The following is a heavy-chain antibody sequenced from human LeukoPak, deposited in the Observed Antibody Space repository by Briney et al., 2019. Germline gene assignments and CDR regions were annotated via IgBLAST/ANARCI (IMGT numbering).Heavy chain of an antibody. D-gene: IGHD3-22*01. CDR1: DGSITTDDYF. V-gene: IGHV4-30-2*01. Sequence: PSETLSLTCTVFDGSITTDDYFWSWIRQPPGKGLEWIGYISHRGRTYSNPSLESRLTMSVDRSQNQFFLKLSSVTAADTAVYYCARVNQEDYYDSSGYYSPFDFWGQGTLVTVSS. J-gene: IGHJ4*02. CDR2: ISHRGRT. CDR3: ARVNQEDYYDSSGYYSPFDF.